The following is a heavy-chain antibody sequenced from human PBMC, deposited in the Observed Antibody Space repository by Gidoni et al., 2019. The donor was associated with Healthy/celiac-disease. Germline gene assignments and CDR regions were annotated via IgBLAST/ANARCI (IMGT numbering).Heavy chain of an antibody. CDR2: IRYDGSNK. CDR1: GFTVSRYG. J-gene: IGHJ4*02. Sequence: QVQLVESGGGVVQPGGSLRLSCAASGFTVSRYGMHWVRQAPGKGLEWVAFIRYDGSNKYYADSVKGRFTISRDNSKNTLYLQMNSLRAEDTAVYYCAKDRLLEKGVVTFDYWGQGTLVTVSS. D-gene: IGHD2-15*01. CDR3: AKDRLLEKGVVTFDY. V-gene: IGHV3-30*02.